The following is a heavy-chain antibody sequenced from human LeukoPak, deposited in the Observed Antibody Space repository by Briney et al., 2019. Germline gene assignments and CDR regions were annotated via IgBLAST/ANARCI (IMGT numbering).Heavy chain of an antibody. CDR2: ISSTSTFI. CDR1: GFTFSTYS. CDR3: ARDYFSRADVLGYFDL. D-gene: IGHD2/OR15-2a*01. Sequence: GGSLRLSCAASGFTFSTYSINWVRQAPGKGLEWVSCISSTSTFIYYADSVKGRFTISRDNAKNSRYLQMISLRAEATAVYYCARDYFSRADVLGYFDLWGRGTLVTLSS. J-gene: IGHJ2*01. V-gene: IGHV3-21*01.